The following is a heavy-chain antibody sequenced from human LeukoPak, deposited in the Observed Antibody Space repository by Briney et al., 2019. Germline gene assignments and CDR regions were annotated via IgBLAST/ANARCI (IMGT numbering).Heavy chain of an antibody. V-gene: IGHV3-48*01. CDR3: AGAYYDFWSGSFYGMDV. CDR1: GFTFSSYA. D-gene: IGHD3-3*01. CDR2: ISSSGSTI. Sequence: PGGSLRLSCAASGFTFSSYAMSWIRQAPGKGLEWVSYISSSGSTIYYADSVKGRFTISRDNSKNTLYLQMNSLRAEDTAVYYCAGAYYDFWSGSFYGMDVWGQGTTVTVSS. J-gene: IGHJ6*02.